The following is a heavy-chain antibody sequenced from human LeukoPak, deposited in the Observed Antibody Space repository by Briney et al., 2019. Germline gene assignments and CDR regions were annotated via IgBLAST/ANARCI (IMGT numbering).Heavy chain of an antibody. D-gene: IGHD6-6*01. CDR1: GGSISSSTYY. J-gene: IGHJ6*02. V-gene: IGHV4-39*02. Sequence: SETLSLTCTVSGGSISSSTYYWGWIRQPPGKGLEWIGSIFYSGTTYYNPSLKSRVTISVDTSRNQFSLKLSSVTAADTAVYYCARDRAAARPLHYYYYGMDVWGQGTTVTVSS. CDR3: ARDRAAARPLHYYYYGMDV. CDR2: IFYSGTT.